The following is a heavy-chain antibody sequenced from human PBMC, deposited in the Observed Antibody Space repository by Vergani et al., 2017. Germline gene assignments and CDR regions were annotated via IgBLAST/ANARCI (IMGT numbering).Heavy chain of an antibody. D-gene: IGHD3-22*01. CDR2: IYYSGST. V-gene: IGHV4-39*01. CDR1: GGSISSSSYY. Sequence: QLQLQESGPGLVKPSETLSLTCTVSGGSISSSSYYWGWIRQPPGKGLAWIGSIYYSGSTYYNPSLKSRVTISVDTSKKQCSLKLSSVTAADTAVYYCARLRANYYDSSGYSDYWGQGTLVTVSS. J-gene: IGHJ4*02. CDR3: ARLRANYYDSSGYSDY.